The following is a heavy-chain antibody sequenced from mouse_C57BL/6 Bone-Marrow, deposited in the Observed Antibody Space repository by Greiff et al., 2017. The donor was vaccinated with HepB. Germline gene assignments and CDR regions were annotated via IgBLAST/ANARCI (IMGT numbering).Heavy chain of an antibody. D-gene: IGHD1-1*01. V-gene: IGHV1-50*01. J-gene: IGHJ2*01. CDR2: IDPSDSYT. Sequence: QVQLKQPGAELVKPGASVKLSCKASGYTFTSYWMQWVKQRPGQGLEWIGEIDPSDSYTNYNQKFKGKATLTVDTSSSTAYMQLSSLTSEDSAVYYCARRDYYGSSLYYFDYWGQGTTLTVSS. CDR1: GYTFTSYW. CDR3: ARRDYYGSSLYYFDY.